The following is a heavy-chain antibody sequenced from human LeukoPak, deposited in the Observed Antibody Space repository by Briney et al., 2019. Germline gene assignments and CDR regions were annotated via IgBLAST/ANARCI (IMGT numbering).Heavy chain of an antibody. CDR3: ARLFSDLGNYYYGMDV. CDR2: INPNSGGT. J-gene: IGHJ6*02. Sequence: GASVKVSCKASGYTFTGYYMHWVRQAPGQGLEWMGGINPNSGGTNYAQKFQGRVTMTRDTSISTAYMELRRLRSDDTAVYYCARLFSDLGNYYYGMDVWGQGTTVTVSS. D-gene: IGHD7-27*01. V-gene: IGHV1-2*02. CDR1: GYTFTGYY.